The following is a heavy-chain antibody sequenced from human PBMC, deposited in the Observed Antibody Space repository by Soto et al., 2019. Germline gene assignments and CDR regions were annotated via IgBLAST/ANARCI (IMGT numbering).Heavy chain of an antibody. Sequence: EVQLVESGGGLVQPGGSLRLSCAASGFSVTVSTNYMSWVRQAPGKGLEWVSVIYSGGSTYYADSVKGRFTISRDNSRNTLYLQMNSLRAEDTAVYYCTRDPGEYYFDWWGLGTLVTVSS. CDR3: TRDPGEYYFDW. CDR1: GFSVTVSTNY. J-gene: IGHJ4*02. CDR2: IYSGGST. V-gene: IGHV3-66*01.